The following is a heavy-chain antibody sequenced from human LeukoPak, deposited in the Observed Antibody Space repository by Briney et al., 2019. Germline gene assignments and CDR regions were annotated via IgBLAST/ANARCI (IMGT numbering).Heavy chain of an antibody. V-gene: IGHV3-30*18. D-gene: IGHD6-13*01. CDR2: ISHNGGYK. CDR3: AKGRAAAGSMPEYDH. J-gene: IGHJ4*02. Sequence: PGGSLRLPCAPSRFTFNTFDIHWVRQAPGKGLERVSGISHNGGYKSYAGSVRGRFTVSRDNSKNALYLQMNSLRAKDTAVYYCAKGRAAAGSMPEYDHWGQGTLVTVSS. CDR1: RFTFNTFD.